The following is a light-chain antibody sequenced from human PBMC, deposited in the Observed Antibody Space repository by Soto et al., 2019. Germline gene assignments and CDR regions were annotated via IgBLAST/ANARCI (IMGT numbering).Light chain of an antibody. Sequence: EIVLTQSPGTLSLSPGERATLSCRASQSVGITYLAWYQQKPDQAPRLLIYDASTRATGIPDRFSGSGSGTDFTLTISRLEPEDFAVYYCQQYGSSKLTFGGGTKVEIK. V-gene: IGKV3-20*01. CDR1: QSVGITY. CDR3: QQYGSSKLT. J-gene: IGKJ4*01. CDR2: DAS.